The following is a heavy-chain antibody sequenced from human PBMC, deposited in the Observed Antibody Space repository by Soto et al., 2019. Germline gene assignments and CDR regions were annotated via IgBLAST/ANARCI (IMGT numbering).Heavy chain of an antibody. CDR2: IKQDGSEK. D-gene: IGHD1-26*01. Sequence: QPGGSLRLSCAASGFTFSSYWMSWVRQAPGKGLEWVANIKQDGSEKYYVDSVKGRFTISRDSAKNSLYLQMNSLRAEDTAVNYCAREYSGSYYAPHHFDYWGQGTLVTVSS. V-gene: IGHV3-7*01. CDR3: AREYSGSYYAPHHFDY. CDR1: GFTFSSYW. J-gene: IGHJ4*02.